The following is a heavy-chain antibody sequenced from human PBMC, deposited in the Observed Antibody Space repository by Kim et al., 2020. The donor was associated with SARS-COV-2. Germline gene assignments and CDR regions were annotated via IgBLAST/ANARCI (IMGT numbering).Heavy chain of an antibody. CDR1: GDSVSSNSAA. J-gene: IGHJ6*02. V-gene: IGHV6-1*01. CDR2: TYYRSKWYN. CDR3: ARGGRVVGATTGYYYGMDV. Sequence: SQTLSLTCAISGDSVSSNSAAWNWIRQSPSRGLEWLGRTYYRSKWYNDYAVSVKSRITINPDTSKNQFSLQLNSVTPEDTAVYYCARGGRVVGATTGYYYGMDVWGQGTTVTVSS. D-gene: IGHD1-26*01.